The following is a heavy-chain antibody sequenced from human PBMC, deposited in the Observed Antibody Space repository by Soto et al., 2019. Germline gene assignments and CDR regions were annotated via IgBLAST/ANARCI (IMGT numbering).Heavy chain of an antibody. D-gene: IGHD3-9*01. V-gene: IGHV3-53*01. J-gene: IGHJ4*02. CDR1: GFTVSRTY. Sequence: GGSLRLSCAASGFTVSRTYMTWVRQAPGKGLEWVSVIYSAGNTYYADSVKGRFTISRDNSRNTLYLQMNSLRAEDTAVYYCASWYDILTGSRLDYFDYWGQGTLVTVSS. CDR3: ASWYDILTGSRLDYFDY. CDR2: IYSAGNT.